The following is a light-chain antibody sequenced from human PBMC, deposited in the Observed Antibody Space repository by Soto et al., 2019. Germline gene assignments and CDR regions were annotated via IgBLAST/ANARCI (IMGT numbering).Light chain of an antibody. V-gene: IGLV1-40*01. CDR2: GNT. Sequence: QSVLTQPPSVSGAPGQRVTISCTGCSSNIGAGYDVHWYQQLPGRAPKLLIYGNTNLPSGVPDRFSGSKSGTSASLAITGLQAEDEADYYCLSFDSSLSVVFGGGTQLTVL. CDR1: SSNIGAGYD. J-gene: IGLJ2*01. CDR3: LSFDSSLSVV.